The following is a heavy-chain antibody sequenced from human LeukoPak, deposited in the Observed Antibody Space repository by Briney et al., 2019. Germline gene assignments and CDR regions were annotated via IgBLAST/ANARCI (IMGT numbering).Heavy chain of an antibody. CDR3: ATPSGSGTTD. V-gene: IGHV3-23*01. CDR1: GFSFSSYA. Sequence: PGGSLRLSCAASGFSFSSYAMTWVRQAPGKGLEWVSSIDNSGYNTFYADSVKGRFTISRDSSKNALYLRMSGLRAEDTAVYYCATPSGSGTTDWGQGTLVTVSS. D-gene: IGHD1-7*01. J-gene: IGHJ4*02. CDR2: IDNSGYNT.